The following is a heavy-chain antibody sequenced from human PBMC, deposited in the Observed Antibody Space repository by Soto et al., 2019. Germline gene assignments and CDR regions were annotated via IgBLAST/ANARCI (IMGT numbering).Heavy chain of an antibody. CDR1: GGSISSYY. CDR3: ASRYGYSFDY. CDR2: IYYSGST. V-gene: IGHV4-59*08. D-gene: IGHD1-20*01. J-gene: IGHJ4*02. Sequence: QVQLQESGPGLVKPSETLSLTCTVSGGSISSYYWSWIRQPPGKGLEWIGYIYYSGSTNYNPSLKSRVTISVDTSKNQFSLKLSSVTAADTAVDYCASRYGYSFDYWGQGTLVTVSS.